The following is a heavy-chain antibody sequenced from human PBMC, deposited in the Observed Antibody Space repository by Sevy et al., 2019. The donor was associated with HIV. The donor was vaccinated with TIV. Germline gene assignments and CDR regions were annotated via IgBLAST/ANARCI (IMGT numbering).Heavy chain of an antibody. Sequence: ASVKVSCKASGDTFRKYVISWVRQAPGQGLEWMGWIIPVYGTTNYAQKFQARVTFTADASTSTVYMELSRLRSEDTAVYYCARDMTCGGDCYYFDNWGQGTLVTVSS. CDR3: ARDMTCGGDCYYFDN. D-gene: IGHD2-21*02. CDR1: GDTFRKYV. J-gene: IGHJ4*02. CDR2: IIPVYGTT. V-gene: IGHV1-69*13.